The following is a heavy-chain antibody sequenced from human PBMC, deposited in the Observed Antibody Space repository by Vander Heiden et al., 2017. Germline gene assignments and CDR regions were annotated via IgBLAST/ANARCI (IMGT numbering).Heavy chain of an antibody. CDR1: GFTFSSYW. CDR2: INSDGSST. Sequence: EVQLVESGGGLVQPGGSLRLSCAASGFTFSSYWMHWVRQAPGKGLVWFSRINSDGSSTSYADSVKGRFTISRDNAKNTLYLQMNSLRAEDTAVYYCARDGEWELPLDYWGQGTLVTVSS. D-gene: IGHD1-26*01. J-gene: IGHJ4*02. V-gene: IGHV3-74*01. CDR3: ARDGEWELPLDY.